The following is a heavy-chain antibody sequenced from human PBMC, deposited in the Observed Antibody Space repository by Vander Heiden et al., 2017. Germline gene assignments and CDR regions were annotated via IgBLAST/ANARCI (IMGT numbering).Heavy chain of an antibody. J-gene: IGHJ3*02. CDR1: GFTSSHHY. D-gene: IGHD1-26*01. Sequence: EVQLVESGGGLVQPGGSLRLSCAASGFTSSHHYIDWVRQAPGKGLEWVGRNRNKLNSDTTEYATSVKGRFTISRDDSKKSLYLQMNSLKAEDTATYYCTRGYSGTYVYAFDIWGQGTMVIVSS. V-gene: IGHV3-72*01. CDR2: NRNKLNSDTT. CDR3: TRGYSGTYVYAFDI.